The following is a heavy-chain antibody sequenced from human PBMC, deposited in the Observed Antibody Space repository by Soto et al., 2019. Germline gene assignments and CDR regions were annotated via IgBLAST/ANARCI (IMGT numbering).Heavy chain of an antibody. CDR1: GGSISSGGYS. V-gene: IGHV4-30-2*01. CDR2: IYQTGST. CDR3: AGGPNSGGYYEGFDY. Sequence: QLQLQESGSGLVKPSQTLSLTCAVSGGSISSGGYSWSWIRQAPGKGLEWIGYIYQTGSTYYNPSPKSRQTVTLDMASNQFSLKLHSVSAAAPAVYYCAGGPNSGGYYEGFDYWGQGTLVTVSS. J-gene: IGHJ4*02. D-gene: IGHD3-22*01.